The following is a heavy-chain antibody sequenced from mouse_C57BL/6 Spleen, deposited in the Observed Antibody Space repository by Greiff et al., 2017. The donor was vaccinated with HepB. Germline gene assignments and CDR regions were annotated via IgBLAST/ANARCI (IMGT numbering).Heavy chain of an antibody. J-gene: IGHJ3*01. CDR1: GFNIKDYY. Sequence: DVKLQESGAELVKPGASVKLSCTASGFNIKDYYMHWVKQRTEQGLEWIGRIDPEDGETKYAPKFQGKATITADTSSNTAYLQLSSLTSEDTAVYYCAKGAAQAWFAYWGQGTLVTVSA. CDR2: IDPEDGET. V-gene: IGHV14-2*01. CDR3: AKGAAQAWFAY. D-gene: IGHD3-2*02.